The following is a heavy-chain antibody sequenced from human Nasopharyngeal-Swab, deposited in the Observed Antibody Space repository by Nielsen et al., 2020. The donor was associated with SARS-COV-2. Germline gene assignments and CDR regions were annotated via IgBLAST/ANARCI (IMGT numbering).Heavy chain of an antibody. Sequence: SETLSLTCAVYGGSFSAYCWTWVRQPPGKGLEWIGEITHGGTPNYNPSLKSRVTMSVDTSKNQFSLKLSSVTAADTAVYYCVRAPDYDVLTGYYPDGFDVWGRGTMVTVSS. CDR1: GGSFSAYC. D-gene: IGHD3-9*01. CDR3: VRAPDYDVLTGYYPDGFDV. V-gene: IGHV4-34*01. J-gene: IGHJ3*01. CDR2: ITHGGTP.